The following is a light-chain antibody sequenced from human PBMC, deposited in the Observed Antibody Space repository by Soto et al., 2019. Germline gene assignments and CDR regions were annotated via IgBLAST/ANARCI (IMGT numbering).Light chain of an antibody. Sequence: QSVLTQPASVSGSPGQSITISCTGTSSDVGGYNYVSWYQQHPGKAPKLMIYDVSNRPSGVSNRFSGSKSGNTASLTISGLQAEEESDYYCSSYTRSITLYVLGTGTKVT. CDR1: SSDVGGYNY. J-gene: IGLJ1*01. CDR2: DVS. CDR3: SSYTRSITLYV. V-gene: IGLV2-14*01.